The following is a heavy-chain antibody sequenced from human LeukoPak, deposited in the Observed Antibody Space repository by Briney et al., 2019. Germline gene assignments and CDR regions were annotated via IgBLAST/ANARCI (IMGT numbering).Heavy chain of an antibody. CDR3: AKDISSSSGWYGPDDY. D-gene: IGHD6-19*01. J-gene: IGHJ4*02. CDR2: ISSSGSTI. V-gene: IGHV3-11*04. Sequence: GGSLRLSCAASGFTFSDYYMSWIRQAPGKGLEWVSYISSSGSTIYYADSVKGRFTISRDNAKNSLYLQMNSLRAEDTAVYYCAKDISSSSGWYGPDDYWGQGTLVTVSS. CDR1: GFTFSDYY.